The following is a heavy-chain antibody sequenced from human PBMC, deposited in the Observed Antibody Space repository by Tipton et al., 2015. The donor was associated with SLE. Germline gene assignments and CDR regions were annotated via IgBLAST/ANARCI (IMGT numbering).Heavy chain of an antibody. V-gene: IGHV4-59*12. CDR3: ARGRVISDPFYYYYYGMDV. Sequence: TLSLTCTVSGGSISSYYWSWIRQPPGKGLEWIGYIYYSGSTNYNPSLKSRVTISVDTSKKQFSLKLSSVTAADTAVYYCARGRVISDPFYYYYYGMDVWGQGTTVTVSS. CDR2: IYYSGST. CDR1: GGSISSYY. J-gene: IGHJ6*02. D-gene: IGHD2-21*01.